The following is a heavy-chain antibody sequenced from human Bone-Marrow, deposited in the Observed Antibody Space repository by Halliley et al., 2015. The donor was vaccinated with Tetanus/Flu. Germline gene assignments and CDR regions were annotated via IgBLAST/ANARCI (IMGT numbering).Heavy chain of an antibody. V-gene: IGHV4-59*01. Sequence: PGKGLEWIGFGYYTGSPNYTPPPKGRVPISVAPPKNQFSLKMSSVTAADTAVYYCARGTAMDVWGQGTTVSVSS. CDR3: ARGTAMDV. CDR2: GYYTGSP. J-gene: IGHJ6*02.